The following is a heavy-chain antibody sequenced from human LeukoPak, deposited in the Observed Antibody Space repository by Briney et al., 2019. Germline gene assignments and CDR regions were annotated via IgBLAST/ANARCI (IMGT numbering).Heavy chain of an antibody. Sequence: SVKVSCKASGGTFSSYAISWVRQAPGQGLEWMGRIIPILGIANYAQKFQGRVTITADKSTSTAYKELSSLRSEDTAVYYCARERTYYYDSSGYYYYDYWGQGTLVTVSS. CDR2: IIPILGIA. D-gene: IGHD3-22*01. CDR1: GGTFSSYA. CDR3: ARERTYYYDSSGYYYYDY. J-gene: IGHJ4*02. V-gene: IGHV1-69*04.